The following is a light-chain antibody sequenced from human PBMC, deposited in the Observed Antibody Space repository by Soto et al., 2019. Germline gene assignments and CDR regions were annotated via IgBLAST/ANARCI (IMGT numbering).Light chain of an antibody. V-gene: IGKV3-20*01. J-gene: IGKJ3*01. CDR1: QSVSSSY. CDR3: QQYGSSLFT. Sequence: VMTQSPLSLSLSPGERATLSCRASQSVSSSYLAWYQQKPGQAPRLLIYGASSRATGIPDRFSGSGSGTDFTLTISRLEPEDFAVYYCQQYGSSLFTFGPGTKVDIK. CDR2: GAS.